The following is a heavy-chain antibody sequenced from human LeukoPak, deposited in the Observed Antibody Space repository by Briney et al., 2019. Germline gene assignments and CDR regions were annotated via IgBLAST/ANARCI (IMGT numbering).Heavy chain of an antibody. CDR2: IYSGGGT. CDR1: GFTVSSNY. V-gene: IGHV3-53*01. CDR3: ARDDYGGTWDAFDI. Sequence: GGSLRLSCAASGFTVSSNYMSWVRQAPGKGLEWVSVIYSGGGTYYADSVKGRFTISRDNSKNTLYLQMNSLRAEDTAVYYCARDDYGGTWDAFDIWGQGTMVTVSS. D-gene: IGHD4-17*01. J-gene: IGHJ3*02.